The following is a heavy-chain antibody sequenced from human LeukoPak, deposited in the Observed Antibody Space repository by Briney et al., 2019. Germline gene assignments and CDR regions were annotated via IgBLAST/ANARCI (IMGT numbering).Heavy chain of an antibody. Sequence: SETLSLTCTVPGGSISSYYWSWIRQPPGKGLEWIGYIYTSGSTNYNPSLKSRVTISVDTSKNQFSLKLSSVTAADTAVYYCARHSHYYGSGSHYYYYYYMDVWGKGTTVTVSS. CDR2: IYTSGST. D-gene: IGHD3-10*01. V-gene: IGHV4-4*09. J-gene: IGHJ6*03. CDR1: GGSISSYY. CDR3: ARHSHYYGSGSHYYYYYYMDV.